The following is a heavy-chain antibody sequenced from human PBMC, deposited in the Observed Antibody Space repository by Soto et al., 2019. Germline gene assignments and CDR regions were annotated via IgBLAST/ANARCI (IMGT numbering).Heavy chain of an antibody. CDR1: GKCVDLGD. V-gene: IGHV4-59*02. J-gene: IGHJ4*02. Sequence: SETLSRNCAVSGKCVDLGDCRCIQQPPGKGLEWIGYIYYSGSTDYNPSLKGRVTISVDTSKNQFSLKLRSVTAADTAVYYCARGGEAAAHTFLYWGQETLVAVAS. D-gene: IGHD6-13*01. CDR3: ARGGEAAAHTFLY. CDR2: IYYSGST.